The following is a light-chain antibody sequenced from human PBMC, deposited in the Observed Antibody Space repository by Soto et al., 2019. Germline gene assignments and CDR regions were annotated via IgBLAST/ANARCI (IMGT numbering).Light chain of an antibody. Sequence: EIVLTQSPGTLSLSPGERATISCRASQSVSSSYVAWYQQQPGHAPRLLIYAASCRATGIPGRFSGSGSGTDFTLTISRLEHEDSAVYYCQQYGSSPTFGQGTKLEIK. CDR1: QSVSSSY. CDR2: AAS. CDR3: QQYGSSPT. J-gene: IGKJ2*01. V-gene: IGKV3-20*01.